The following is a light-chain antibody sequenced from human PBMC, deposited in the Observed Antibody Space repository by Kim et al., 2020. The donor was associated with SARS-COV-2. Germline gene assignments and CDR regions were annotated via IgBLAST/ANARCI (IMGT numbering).Light chain of an antibody. V-gene: IGKV3-20*01. J-gene: IGKJ5*01. CDR1: QAITNTQ. CDR2: GAA. CDR3: QHYGSSHIT. Sequence: APWEAATPACRASQAITNTQLAWYQQRPGQAPRLLIYGAASRATGIPDRFSGSGSGTDFTLTVSRVEPEDFAVYYCQHYGSSHITFGQGTRLEIK.